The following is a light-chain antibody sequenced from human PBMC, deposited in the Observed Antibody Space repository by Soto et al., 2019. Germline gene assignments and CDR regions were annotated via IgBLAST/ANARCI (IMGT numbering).Light chain of an antibody. CDR3: QQHISWPLT. V-gene: IGKV3-11*01. Sequence: PGERATLSCRASQSVTNSLAWYQQKPGQAPRLLVYDASHRATGIPTRFSGSGSGTDFTLTISNLEPEDFAVYYCQQHISWPLTFGGGTKVDIK. CDR2: DAS. CDR1: QSVTNS. J-gene: IGKJ4*01.